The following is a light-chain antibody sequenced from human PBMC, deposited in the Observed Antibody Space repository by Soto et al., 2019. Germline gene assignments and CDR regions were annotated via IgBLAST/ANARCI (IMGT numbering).Light chain of an antibody. V-gene: IGLV2-14*03. CDR1: SSNVGGYNY. CDR3: NSYASVNSPVL. CDR2: GAS. J-gene: IGLJ2*01. Sequence: QSVLTQPASLSGSPGQSITISCTGTSSNVGGYNYVSWYQQHPGKAPRLIFYGASNRPLGVSDRFSGSKSGNTASLTISGLQSEDEADYYCNSYASVNSPVLFGGGTKLTVL.